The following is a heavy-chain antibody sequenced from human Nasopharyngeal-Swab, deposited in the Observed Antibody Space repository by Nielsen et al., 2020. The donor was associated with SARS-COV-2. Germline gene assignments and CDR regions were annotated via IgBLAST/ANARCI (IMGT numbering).Heavy chain of an antibody. V-gene: IGHV3-7*01. CDR1: GLTFSNYW. CDR3: GNMDL. CDR2: IKKDGSEK. J-gene: IGHJ6*02. Sequence: GESLKISCATSGLTFSNYWMTWVRQAPGKGLEWVANIKKDGSEKYYVKSVKGRFTISRDNAKNTLYLQMNSLRVEDTAMYYCGNMDLWGQGTTVIVSS.